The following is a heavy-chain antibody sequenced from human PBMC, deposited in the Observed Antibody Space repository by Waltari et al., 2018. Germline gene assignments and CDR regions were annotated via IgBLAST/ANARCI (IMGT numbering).Heavy chain of an antibody. D-gene: IGHD3-3*01. J-gene: IGHJ3*02. CDR3: ARDLFPNFWSGYGFDI. Sequence: QVHLVQSGAEVKKPGASVRVSCKTSGYTFSDYSMYWVRQAPGQGLAWMGWVTPKRGATKPGQKFQGRGTLTRDKAPSTVYMELRGLTSDDTAIFYCARDLFPNFWSGYGFDIWGQGTKVTVSS. CDR2: VTPKRGAT. CDR1: GYTFSDYS. V-gene: IGHV1-2*02.